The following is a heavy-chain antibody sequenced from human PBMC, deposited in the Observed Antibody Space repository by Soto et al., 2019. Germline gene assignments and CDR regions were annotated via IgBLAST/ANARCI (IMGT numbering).Heavy chain of an antibody. J-gene: IGHJ4*02. D-gene: IGHD5-12*01. Sequence: QVQLEQWGAGLLKPSETLSLTCAVYGGSFSGYYWSWIRQPPGKWLEWIGEINHSGSTNYNPSLKSRVTISVDTSKNQFSRNLYSVTAAVTAVYYCARGRWLRQSFDYWGQGTLVTVSS. CDR2: INHSGST. V-gene: IGHV4-34*02. CDR3: ARGRWLRQSFDY. CDR1: GGSFSGYY.